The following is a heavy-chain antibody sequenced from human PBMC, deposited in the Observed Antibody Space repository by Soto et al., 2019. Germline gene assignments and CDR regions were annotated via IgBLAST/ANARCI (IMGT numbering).Heavy chain of an antibody. CDR1: GFTFTSSA. D-gene: IGHD3-10*01. J-gene: IGHJ6*02. V-gene: IGHV1-58*01. CDR3: ASPRWVGELFDYYGMDV. Sequence: GASVKVSCKASGFTFTSSAVQWVRQARGQRLEGIGWIVVGSGNTNYAQKFQERVTITRDMSTSTAYMELSSLRSEDTAVYYCASPRWVGELFDYYGMDVWAQGTTVPVSS. CDR2: IVVGSGNT.